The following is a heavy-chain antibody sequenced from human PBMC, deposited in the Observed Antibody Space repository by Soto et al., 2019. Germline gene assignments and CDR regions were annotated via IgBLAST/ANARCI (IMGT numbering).Heavy chain of an antibody. CDR1: GFTLSNYA. CDR3: AKEVSLGSTVDLGY. V-gene: IGHV3-23*01. J-gene: IGHJ4*02. Sequence: GGSLRLSCAASGFTLSNYAMSWVRQSPGKGLEWVSTISGSGGSTYYADAVKGRFSISRDNSMGTLYLQMKSLRVEDTAIYYCAKEVSLGSTVDLGYWGQGTLVTVSS. D-gene: IGHD7-27*01. CDR2: ISGSGGST.